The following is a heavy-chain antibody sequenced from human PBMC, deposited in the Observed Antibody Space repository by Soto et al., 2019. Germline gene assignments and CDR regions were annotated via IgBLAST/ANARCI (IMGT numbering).Heavy chain of an antibody. CDR1: GGSFSTYG. D-gene: IGHD4-4*01. CDR3: ARDVAPSCLGNYLGLDV. Sequence: SVKVSCKASGGSFSTYGINWVRLAPGQGLEWMGGIIPKFGTTNYAQNFQGRVTITADESTNTAYMELNYLGSDDTAVYFCARDVAPSCLGNYLGLDVWGQGTAVTVSS. J-gene: IGHJ6*02. V-gene: IGHV1-69*13. CDR2: IIPKFGTT.